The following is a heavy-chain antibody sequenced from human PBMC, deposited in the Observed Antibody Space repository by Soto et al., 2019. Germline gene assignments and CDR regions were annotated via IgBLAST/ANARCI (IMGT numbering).Heavy chain of an antibody. V-gene: IGHV3-30-3*01. D-gene: IGHD6-19*01. CDR2: ISYDGNNK. CDR1: GFTFVSYA. J-gene: IGHJ4*02. Sequence: GGSLRLSCAASGFTFVSYAMHWVRQAPGKGLEWVAVISYDGNNKYFADSVKGRFTIPRDNSKNTLYLQMNSLRAEDTAVYYCTRGHDSGWYYFDYWGRGTLVTVSS. CDR3: TRGHDSGWYYFDY.